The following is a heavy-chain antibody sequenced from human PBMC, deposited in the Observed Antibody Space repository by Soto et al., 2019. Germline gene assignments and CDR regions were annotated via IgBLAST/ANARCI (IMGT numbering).Heavy chain of an antibody. J-gene: IGHJ4*02. CDR2: IYYSGTT. CDR3: VRYVEY. D-gene: IGHD3-16*01. V-gene: IGHV4-61*01. Sequence: KTSETLSLTCTVSGGSVSSGSYYWSWIRQPPGKALEWIGYIYYSGTTSYNPSLKSRVTMSLDTSTNQFSLNLSSVTAADTAVYYCVRYVEYWGQGALVTVSS. CDR1: GGSVSSGSYY.